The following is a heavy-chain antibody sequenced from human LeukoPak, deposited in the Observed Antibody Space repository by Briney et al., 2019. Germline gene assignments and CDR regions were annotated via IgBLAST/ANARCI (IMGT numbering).Heavy chain of an antibody. CDR1: GGSISSYY. CDR3: ARGVVVAVEIGNWFDP. Sequence: SETLSLTCTVSGGSISSYYWSWIRQPAGKGLEWIGRIYTSGSTNYNPSLKSRVTMSVDTSKNQFSLKLSFVTAADTAVYYCARGVVVAVEIGNWFDPWGQGTLVTVSS. CDR2: IYTSGST. J-gene: IGHJ5*02. V-gene: IGHV4-4*07. D-gene: IGHD2-15*01.